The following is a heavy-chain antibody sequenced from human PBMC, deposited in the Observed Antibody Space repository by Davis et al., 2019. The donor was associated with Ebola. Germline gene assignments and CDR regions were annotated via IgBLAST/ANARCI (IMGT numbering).Heavy chain of an antibody. Sequence: MPSETLSLTCTVSGGSISSSSYYWGWIRQPPGKGLEWIGSIYYSGSTYYNPSLKSRVTISVDTSKNQFSLKLSSVTAADTAVYYCARDQRWFDPWGQGTLVTVSS. CDR2: IYYSGST. CDR3: ARDQRWFDP. J-gene: IGHJ5*02. CDR1: GGSISSSSYY. V-gene: IGHV4-39*07. D-gene: IGHD6-25*01.